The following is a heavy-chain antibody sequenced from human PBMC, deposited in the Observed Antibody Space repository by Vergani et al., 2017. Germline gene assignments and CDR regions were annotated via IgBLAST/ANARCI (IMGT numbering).Heavy chain of an antibody. CDR3: ARHRGSGGFVPSSYFYGMDV. V-gene: IGHV4-38-2*01. Sequence: QVQLQESGPGLVKPSETLTLTCDVSDSSIMTNPYWGWFRQSPGKGLEWIGCIPHSGDTHYNSYLKSRVSISIVSSSKFSLSLTSVTAADTAIYYCARHRGSGGFVPSSYFYGMDVLLDGATATVSS. CDR2: IPHSGDT. CDR1: DSSIMTNPY. J-gene: IGHJ6*04. D-gene: IGHD3-10*01.